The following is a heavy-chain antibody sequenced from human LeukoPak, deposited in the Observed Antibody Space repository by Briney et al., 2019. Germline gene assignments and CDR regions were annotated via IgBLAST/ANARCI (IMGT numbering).Heavy chain of an antibody. CDR1: GGSISGYY. Sequence: SETLSLTCTVSGGSISGYYWSWIRQPPGKGLEWIGYIYYSGSTNYKPSLESRVTISVDTSKDQFSLKLSSVTAADTAVYYCAREPSSSWFDYWGQGTLVTVSS. CDR2: IYYSGST. V-gene: IGHV4-59*12. D-gene: IGHD6-13*01. CDR3: AREPSSSWFDY. J-gene: IGHJ4*02.